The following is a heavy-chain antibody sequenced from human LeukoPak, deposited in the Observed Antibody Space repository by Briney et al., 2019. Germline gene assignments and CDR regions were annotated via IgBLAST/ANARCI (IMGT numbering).Heavy chain of an antibody. CDR2: INHSGST. CDR1: GGSFSGYY. Sequence: PSETLSLTCAVYGGSFSGYYWSWMRQPPGKGLEWIGEINHSGSTNYNPSLKSRVTISVDTSKNQFSLKLSSVTAADTAVYYCARGPIMITFGGVIAPFDYWGQGTLVTVSS. J-gene: IGHJ4*02. V-gene: IGHV4-34*01. CDR3: ARGPIMITFGGVIAPFDY. D-gene: IGHD3-16*02.